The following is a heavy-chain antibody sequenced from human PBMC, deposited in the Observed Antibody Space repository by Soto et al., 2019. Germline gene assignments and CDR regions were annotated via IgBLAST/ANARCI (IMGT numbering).Heavy chain of an antibody. CDR2: INPNSGGT. D-gene: IGHD3-10*01. Sequence: ASVKVSCKSSGYTFTGYYMHWVRQAPGQGLEWMGWINPNSGGTNYAQKFQGWVTMTRDTSISTAYMELSRLRSDDTAVYYCARDSALLWFGEYPVGVSEPGGFDPWGQGTLVTVSS. CDR1: GYTFTGYY. CDR3: ARDSALLWFGEYPVGVSEPGGFDP. J-gene: IGHJ5*02. V-gene: IGHV1-2*04.